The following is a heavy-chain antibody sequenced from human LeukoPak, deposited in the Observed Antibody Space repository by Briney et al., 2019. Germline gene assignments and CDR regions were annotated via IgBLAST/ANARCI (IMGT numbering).Heavy chain of an antibody. Sequence: GGSLRLSCAASGFTFSSYSMNWVRQAPGKGLEWVSSISSSSSYIYYADSVKGRFTISRDNAKNSLYVQMNSLRAEDTAVYYCAREGFKGPYDSSGYYGYNWLDPWGQGTLVTVSS. D-gene: IGHD3-22*01. J-gene: IGHJ5*02. CDR3: AREGFKGPYDSSGYYGYNWLDP. CDR2: ISSSSSYI. CDR1: GFTFSSYS. V-gene: IGHV3-21*01.